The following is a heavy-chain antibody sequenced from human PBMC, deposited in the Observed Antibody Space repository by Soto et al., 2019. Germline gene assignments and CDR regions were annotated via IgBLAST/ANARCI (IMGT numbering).Heavy chain of an antibody. CDR1: GGTFSSYT. J-gene: IGHJ1*01. Sequence: GASVKVSCKASGGTFSSYTISWVRQAPGQGLEWMGRIIPILGIANYAQKFQGRVMITADKSTSTAYMELSSLRSEDTAVYYCARGYRYCSGGSCPGDFQHWGQGTLVTVSS. D-gene: IGHD2-15*01. CDR3: ARGYRYCSGGSCPGDFQH. V-gene: IGHV1-69*02. CDR2: IIPILGIA.